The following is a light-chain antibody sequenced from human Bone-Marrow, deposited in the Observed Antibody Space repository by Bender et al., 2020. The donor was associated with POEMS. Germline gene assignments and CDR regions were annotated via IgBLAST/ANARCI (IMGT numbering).Light chain of an antibody. CDR2: DVS. CDR1: SSDVGDYNY. V-gene: IGLV2-14*01. J-gene: IGLJ3*02. Sequence: QPALTQPRSVSGSPGQSVTISCTGPSSDVGDYNYVSWYQQHPGKAPKLMIYDVSNRPSGVSNRFSGSKSGNTASLTISGLQPEDEADYYCSSYTITSTWVFGGGTKLTVL. CDR3: SSYTITSTWV.